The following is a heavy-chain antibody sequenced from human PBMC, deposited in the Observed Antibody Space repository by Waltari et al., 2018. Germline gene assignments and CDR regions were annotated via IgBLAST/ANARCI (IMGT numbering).Heavy chain of an antibody. D-gene: IGHD2-2*02. CDR2: IYHSGST. V-gene: IGHV4-38-2*01. Sequence: QVQLQESGPGLVKPSETLSLTCAVSGYSISSGYYWGWLRQPPGTGLEWIGSIYHSGSTYYNPSLKSRVTISVDTSKNQFSLKLSSVTAADTAVYYCARHPGYCSSTSCYIFDYWGQGTLVTVSS. CDR1: GYSISSGYY. J-gene: IGHJ4*02. CDR3: ARHPGYCSSTSCYIFDY.